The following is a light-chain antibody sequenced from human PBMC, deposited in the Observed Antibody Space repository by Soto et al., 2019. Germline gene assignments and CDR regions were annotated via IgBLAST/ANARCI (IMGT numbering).Light chain of an antibody. CDR3: QQYGSSPTT. V-gene: IGKV3-20*01. J-gene: IGKJ1*01. Sequence: IVLRQSAGTMSLSPGERATLSCRVSQSVSSSYLAWYQQKPGQAPRLLIYGASSRATGIPDRFSGSGSGTDFTLTISRLEPEDFAVYYCQQYGSSPTTFGQGTKVDI. CDR2: GAS. CDR1: QSVSSSY.